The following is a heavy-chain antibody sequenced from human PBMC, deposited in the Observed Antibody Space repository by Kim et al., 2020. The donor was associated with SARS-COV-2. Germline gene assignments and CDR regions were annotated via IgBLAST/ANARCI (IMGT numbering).Heavy chain of an antibody. V-gene: IGHV4-34*01. D-gene: IGHD3-10*01. CDR1: GGSFSGYY. CDR2: INHSGST. Sequence: SETLSLTCAVYGGSFSGYYWSWIRQPPGKGLEWIGEINHSGSTNYNPPLKSRVTISVDTSKNQFSLKLSSVTAADTAVYYCARGGTMVRGVNRILDYWGQGTLVTVSS. J-gene: IGHJ4*02. CDR3: ARGGTMVRGVNRILDY.